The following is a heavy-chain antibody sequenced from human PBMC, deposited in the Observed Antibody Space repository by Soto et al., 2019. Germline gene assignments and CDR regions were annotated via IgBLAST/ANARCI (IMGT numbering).Heavy chain of an antibody. V-gene: IGHV4-30-2*01. Sequence: SATLSLTCAVSGGSIGSGGYSWSWILQPPGKGLEWIGYIYHSGSTYYNPSLKSRVTISVDRSKNQFSLKLSSVTAADTAVYYCASLTTDLPWFDPWGQGTLVTVSS. CDR3: ASLTTDLPWFDP. D-gene: IGHD4-4*01. CDR1: GGSIGSGGYS. CDR2: IYHSGST. J-gene: IGHJ5*02.